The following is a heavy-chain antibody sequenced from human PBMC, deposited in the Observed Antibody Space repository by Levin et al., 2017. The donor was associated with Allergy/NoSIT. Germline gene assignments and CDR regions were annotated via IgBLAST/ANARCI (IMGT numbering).Heavy chain of an antibody. D-gene: IGHD6-13*01. J-gene: IGHJ5*02. V-gene: IGHV6-1*01. CDR3: ARGAAGTGLGGWFDP. Sequence: SQTLSLTCAISGDRVSSTSAAWNWIRQSPSRGLEWLGRTYYRSKWYNDYAVSVKSRITINPDTSKNQFSLQLNSVTPEDTAVYYCARGAAGTGLGGWFDPWGQGTLVTVSS. CDR2: TYYRSKWYN. CDR1: GDRVSSTSAA.